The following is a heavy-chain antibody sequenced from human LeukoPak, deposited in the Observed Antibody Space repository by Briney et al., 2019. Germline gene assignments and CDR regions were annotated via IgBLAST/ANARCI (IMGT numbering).Heavy chain of an antibody. Sequence: ETSETLSLTCAVYGGSFSGYYWSWIRQPPGKGLEWIGEINHSGSTNYNPSLKSRVTISVDTSKNQFSLKLSSVTAADTAVYYCARAGGFFSPFGYWGQGTLVTVSS. CDR1: GGSFSGYY. J-gene: IGHJ4*02. CDR3: ARAGGFFSPFGY. D-gene: IGHD3-16*01. CDR2: INHSGST. V-gene: IGHV4-34*01.